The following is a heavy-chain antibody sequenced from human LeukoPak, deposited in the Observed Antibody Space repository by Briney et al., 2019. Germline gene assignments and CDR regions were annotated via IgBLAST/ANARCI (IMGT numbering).Heavy chain of an antibody. Sequence: TGGSLRLSCAASGFTFDDYGMSWVRQAPGKGLEWVSGINWNGGSTGYADSVKGRFTISRDNAKNSLYLQMNSLRAEDTPLYYCARGLHLYYYYMDVWGKGTTVTVSS. J-gene: IGHJ6*03. V-gene: IGHV3-20*04. CDR3: ARGLHLYYYYMDV. CDR1: GFTFDDYG. CDR2: INWNGGST.